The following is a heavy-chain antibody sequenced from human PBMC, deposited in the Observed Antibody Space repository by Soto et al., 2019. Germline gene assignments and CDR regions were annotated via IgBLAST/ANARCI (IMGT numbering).Heavy chain of an antibody. Sequence: GGSLRLSCAASGFTFSSYSMNWVRQAPGKGLEWVSSISSSSSYIYYATSVRGQSTTTRENAKNSLFLKMTGLRVEKGVFYYCERIRLGYDFFYFWAQGTLVPVSS. D-gene: IGHD3-16*01. CDR1: GFTFSSYS. CDR2: ISSSSSYI. CDR3: ERIRLGYDFFYF. J-gene: IGHJ3*01. V-gene: IGHV3-21*01.